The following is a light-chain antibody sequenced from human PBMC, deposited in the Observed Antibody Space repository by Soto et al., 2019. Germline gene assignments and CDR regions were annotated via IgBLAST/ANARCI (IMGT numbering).Light chain of an antibody. Sequence: QSALTQPASVSGSPGQSITISCTGTSSDVGSYNLVTWYQHNPGKAPKLLIYDVSKWPSGVSNRFSGSKSGNTASLTIFGLQAEDEDDYYCCSYTSGSTYVFGTGTQLTVL. J-gene: IGLJ7*01. CDR3: CSYTSGSTYV. CDR2: DVS. V-gene: IGLV2-23*02. CDR1: SSDVGSYNL.